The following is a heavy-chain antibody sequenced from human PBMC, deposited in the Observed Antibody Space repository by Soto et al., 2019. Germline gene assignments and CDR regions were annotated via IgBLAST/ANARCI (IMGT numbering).Heavy chain of an antibody. Sequence: SVKVSCKASGGTFSSYAISWVRQAPGQGLEWMGGIIPIFGTANYAQKFQGRVTITADESTSTAYMELSSLRSEDTAVYYCARGNSSSDGMDVWGQGTTVTVSS. V-gene: IGHV1-69*13. CDR1: GGTFSSYA. CDR3: ARGNSSSDGMDV. J-gene: IGHJ6*02. CDR2: IIPIFGTA. D-gene: IGHD6-13*01.